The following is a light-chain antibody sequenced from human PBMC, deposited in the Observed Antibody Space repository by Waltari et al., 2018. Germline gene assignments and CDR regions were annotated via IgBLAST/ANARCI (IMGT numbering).Light chain of an antibody. J-gene: IGLJ3*02. CDR2: EYY. CDR1: SGSIASNY. CDR3: QSYDGINWM. Sequence: NFMLTQPHSVSQSPGKTVTISCTRSSGSIASNYVQWLQQREGNAPTTVISEYYHRPSVVPYRFSGSIDSSSNAASLTISGLKTEDEADYYCQSYDGINWMFGGGTKLTVL. V-gene: IGLV6-57*03.